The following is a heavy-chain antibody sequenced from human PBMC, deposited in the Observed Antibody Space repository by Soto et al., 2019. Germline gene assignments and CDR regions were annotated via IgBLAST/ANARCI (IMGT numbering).Heavy chain of an antibody. J-gene: IGHJ6*02. CDR1: GFTFTSSA. V-gene: IGHV1-58*01. CDR3: GGSGSSAAFYGMDV. D-gene: IGHD3-10*01. Sequence: SVKVSCKASGFTFTSSAVQWVRQARGQRLEWIGWIVVGSGNTSYAQKFQERVTITRDMSTSTAYMELSSLRSEDTAVYYCGGSGSSAAFYGMDVWGQGTTVTVSS. CDR2: IVVGSGNT.